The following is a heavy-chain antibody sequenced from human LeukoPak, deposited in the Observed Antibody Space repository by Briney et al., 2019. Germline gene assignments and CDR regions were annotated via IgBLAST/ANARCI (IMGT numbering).Heavy chain of an antibody. J-gene: IGHJ3*02. CDR2: ISSSSSYI. CDR3: ARKMGTLGHAFDI. CDR1: GFTFSSYS. Sequence: GFLRLSCAASGFTFSSYSMNWVRQAPGKGLEWVSSISSSSSYIYYADSVKGRFTISRDNAKNSLYLQMNSLRAEDTAVYYCARKMGTLGHAFDIWGQGTMVTVSS. D-gene: IGHD7-27*01. V-gene: IGHV3-21*01.